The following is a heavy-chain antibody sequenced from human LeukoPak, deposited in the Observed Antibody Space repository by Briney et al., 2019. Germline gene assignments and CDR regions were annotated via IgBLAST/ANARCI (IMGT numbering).Heavy chain of an antibody. CDR1: GFTFSSYA. Sequence: GGSLRLSCAASGFTFSSYAMSWVRQAPGKGLEWVSAISGSGGSTYYADSVKGRFTISRDNSKNTLCLQMNSLGAEDTAVYYCARYRQKTIDYWGQGTLVTVSS. CDR2: ISGSGGST. D-gene: IGHD1/OR15-1a*01. CDR3: ARYRQKTIDY. J-gene: IGHJ4*02. V-gene: IGHV3-23*01.